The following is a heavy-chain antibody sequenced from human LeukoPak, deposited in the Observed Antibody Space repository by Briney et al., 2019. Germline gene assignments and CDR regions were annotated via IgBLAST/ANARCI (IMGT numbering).Heavy chain of an antibody. V-gene: IGHV3-15*01. CDR2: TTNDGGTR. Sequence: TTRVSLRLSCAVSRPDFTIAWMSWVRQTPGKGLEWVGRTTNDGGTRDYAAPVKGRFTISSDDAQNTLYLQMNSLNTEDTAVYYCTTGIGMIDFWGQGPLVTVCS. CDR1: RPDFTIAW. D-gene: IGHD3-22*01. CDR3: TTGIGMIDF. J-gene: IGHJ4*02.